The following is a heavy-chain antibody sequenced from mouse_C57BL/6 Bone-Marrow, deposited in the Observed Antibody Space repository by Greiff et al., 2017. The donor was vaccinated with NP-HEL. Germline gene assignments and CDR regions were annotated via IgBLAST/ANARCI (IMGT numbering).Heavy chain of an antibody. CDR3: ASDSTMVTTGGFAY. CDR2: IYPGSGST. J-gene: IGHJ3*01. V-gene: IGHV1-55*01. Sequence: QVQLQQPGAELVKPGASVKMSCKASGYTFTSYWITWVKQRPGQGLEWIGDIYPGSGSTNYNEKFKSKATLTVDTSSSQAYMQLSSLTSEDSAVYYCASDSTMVTTGGFAYWGQGTLVTVSA. CDR1: GYTFTSYW. D-gene: IGHD2-2*01.